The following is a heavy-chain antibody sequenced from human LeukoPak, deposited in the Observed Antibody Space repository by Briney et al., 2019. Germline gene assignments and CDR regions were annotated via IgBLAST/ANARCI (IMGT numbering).Heavy chain of an antibody. V-gene: IGHV3-66*01. J-gene: IGHJ4*02. Sequence: PGGSLRLSCAASGFTVSSNYMSWVRQAPGKGLEWVSVIYSGGSTYYADSVKGRFTISRDNSKNTLYLQMNSLRAEDTAVYYCARNYGSGGYYARYYFDYWGQGTLVTVSS. CDR3: ARNYGSGGYYARYYFDY. CDR2: IYSGGST. CDR1: GFTVSSNY. D-gene: IGHD3-10*01.